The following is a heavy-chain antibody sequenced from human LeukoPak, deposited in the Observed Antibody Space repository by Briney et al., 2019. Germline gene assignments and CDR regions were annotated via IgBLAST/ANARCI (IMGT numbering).Heavy chain of an antibody. V-gene: IGHV1-2*02. CDR3: ARDHLYYDSSGSTPY. CDR1: GGTFSSYT. J-gene: IGHJ4*02. CDR2: INPNSGGT. Sequence: GASVKVSCKTSGGTFSSYTISWVRQAPGQGLEWMGWINPNSGGTNYAQKFQGRVTMTRDTSISTAYMELSRLRSDDTAVYYCARDHLYYDSSGSTPYWGQGTLVTVSS. D-gene: IGHD3-22*01.